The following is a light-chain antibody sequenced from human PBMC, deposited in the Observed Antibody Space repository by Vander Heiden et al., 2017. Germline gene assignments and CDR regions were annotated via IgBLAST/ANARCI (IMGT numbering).Light chain of an antibody. CDR3: AAGEDSLFWV. CDR1: SSNIGSNT. Sequence: QSVLTQPPSASGTPGQRVTISCSGSSSNIGSNTVNWYQQLPGTAPKLLIYSNNQRPSGVPDRFSGSKSGTAASLAISGLQAEEEADYYCAAGEDSLFWVFGGGTKLTVL. CDR2: SNN. J-gene: IGLJ3*02. V-gene: IGLV1-44*01.